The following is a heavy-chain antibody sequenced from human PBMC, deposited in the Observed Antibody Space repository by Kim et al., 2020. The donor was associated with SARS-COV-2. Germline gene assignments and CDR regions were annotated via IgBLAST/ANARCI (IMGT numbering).Heavy chain of an antibody. D-gene: IGHD3-16*02. CDR2: ISAYNGNT. CDR1: GYTFTSYG. Sequence: ASVKVSCKASGYTFTSYGISWVRQAPGQGLEWMGWISAYNGNTNYAQKLQGRVTMTTDTSTSTAYMELRSLRSDDTAVYYCARVNYDYVWGSYRYYWFDPWGQGTLVTVSS. CDR3: ARVNYDYVWGSYRYYWFDP. J-gene: IGHJ5*02. V-gene: IGHV1-18*01.